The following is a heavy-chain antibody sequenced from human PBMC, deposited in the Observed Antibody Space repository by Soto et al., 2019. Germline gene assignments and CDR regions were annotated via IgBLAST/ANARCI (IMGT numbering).Heavy chain of an antibody. Sequence: SETLSLTCAVYGGSFSGYYWSWIRQPPGKGLEWIGEINHSGSTNYNPSLKSRVTISVDTSKNQFSLKLSSVTAADTAVYYCARADSRNYEADPLCNWFDPWGQGTLVTVSS. V-gene: IGHV4-34*01. CDR2: INHSGST. CDR3: ARADSRNYEADPLCNWFDP. D-gene: IGHD1-7*01. J-gene: IGHJ5*02. CDR1: GGSFSGYY.